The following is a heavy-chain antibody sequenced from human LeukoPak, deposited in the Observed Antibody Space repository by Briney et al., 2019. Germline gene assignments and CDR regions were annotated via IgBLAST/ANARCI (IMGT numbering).Heavy chain of an antibody. CDR1: GGSISSYY. D-gene: IGHD6-13*01. V-gene: IGHV4-59*01. CDR2: IYYSGST. Sequence: SETLSLTCTVSGGSISSYYWSWIRQPPGKGLEWIGYIYYSGSTNYNPSLKSRVTISVDTSKNQFSLKLSSVTAADTAVYYCARRAAAPDGEIEKAHFDYWGQGTLVTVSS. CDR3: ARRAAAPDGEIEKAHFDY. J-gene: IGHJ4*02.